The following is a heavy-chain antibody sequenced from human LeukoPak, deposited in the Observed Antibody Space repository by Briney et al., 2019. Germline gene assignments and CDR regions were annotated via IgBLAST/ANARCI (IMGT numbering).Heavy chain of an antibody. V-gene: IGHV3-23*01. D-gene: IGHD1-14*01. CDR1: AFSFSNYV. CDR2: LSDSGGTT. CDR3: AKDRNRRIPSNFDY. Sequence: GGSLRLSCAASAFSFSNYVMNWVRQAPGKGPKWVSGLSDSGGTTYYADSVKGRFTISRDNSKNILYLQMNSLRAEDTAIYYCAKDRNRRIPSNFDYWGQGILVTVSS. J-gene: IGHJ4*02.